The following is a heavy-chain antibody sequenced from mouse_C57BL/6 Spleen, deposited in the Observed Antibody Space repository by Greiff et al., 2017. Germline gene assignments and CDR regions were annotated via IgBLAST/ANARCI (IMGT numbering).Heavy chain of an antibody. J-gene: IGHJ3*01. CDR1: GYTFTNYW. CDR3: AREGLRGFAY. V-gene: IGHV1-69*01. Sequence: QVQLQQPGAEFVMPGASVKLSCKASGYTFTNYWMHWVKQRPGQGLEWIGEIDTSDSYTKYNQKFKGKSTLSVDKFSSTAYLQLSSLTSEDSAVFYCAREGLRGFAYWGQGTLVTVSA. CDR2: IDTSDSYT. D-gene: IGHD1-1*01.